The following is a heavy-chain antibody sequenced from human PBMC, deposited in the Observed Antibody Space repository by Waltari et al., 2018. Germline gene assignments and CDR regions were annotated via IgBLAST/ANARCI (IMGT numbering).Heavy chain of an antibody. D-gene: IGHD4-17*01. CDR1: GYTFTSYD. J-gene: IGHJ5*02. Sequence: QVQLVQSGAEVKKPGASVKVSCKASGYTFTSYDINWVRQATGQGLEWMGWMNPNSGNTGYAQKFQGRVTMTRNTSISTAYMELSSLRSEDTAVYYCARSRGGYGDWFIWFDPWGQGTLVTVSS. CDR2: MNPNSGNT. V-gene: IGHV1-8*01. CDR3: ARSRGGYGDWFIWFDP.